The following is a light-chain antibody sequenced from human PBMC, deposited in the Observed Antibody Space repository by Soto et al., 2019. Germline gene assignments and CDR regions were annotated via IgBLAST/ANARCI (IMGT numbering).Light chain of an antibody. V-gene: IGKV1-9*01. CDR1: QGISSY. J-gene: IGKJ5*01. Sequence: DIQLTQSPSFLSASVGDRVTITCRASQGISSYLAWFQQKPGRAPNLLIYGASTLQSGVPSRFSGSGSGTGFTLTISNLQPEDFATYYCQQLNAYPLTFGQGTRLEIK. CDR3: QQLNAYPLT. CDR2: GAS.